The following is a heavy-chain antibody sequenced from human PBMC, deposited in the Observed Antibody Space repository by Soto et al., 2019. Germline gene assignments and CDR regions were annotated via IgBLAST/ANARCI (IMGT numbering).Heavy chain of an antibody. CDR1: GGSISSGGYY. Sequence: SETLSLTCTVSGGSISSGGYYWSWIRQHPGKGLEWIVYIYYSGSTYYNPSLKSRVTISVDTSKNQFSLKLSSVTAADTAVYYCARDGLGVPAAPYNWFDPWGQGTLVTVSS. J-gene: IGHJ5*02. CDR3: ARDGLGVPAAPYNWFDP. CDR2: IYYSGST. D-gene: IGHD2-2*01. V-gene: IGHV4-31*03.